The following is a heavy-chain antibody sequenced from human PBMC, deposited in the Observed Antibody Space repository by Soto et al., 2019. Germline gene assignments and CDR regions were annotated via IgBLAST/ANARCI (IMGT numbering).Heavy chain of an antibody. CDR2: IYTDDST. Sequence: EVQLVESGGGLVQPGGSLRLSCAASGFTVSSNYMSWVRQAPGKGLEWLSVIYTDDSTYYADSVKGRFTISRHNSKNTLYLHMNSPSAEDRAVYSCTCGPSGSSGPLHWGQGTLVTVSS. J-gene: IGHJ4*02. V-gene: IGHV3-53*04. CDR1: GFTVSSNY. D-gene: IGHD3-22*01. CDR3: TCGPSGSSGPLH.